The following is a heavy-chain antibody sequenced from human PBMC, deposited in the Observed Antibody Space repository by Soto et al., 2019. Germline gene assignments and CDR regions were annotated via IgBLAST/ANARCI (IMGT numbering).Heavy chain of an antibody. CDR1: GASISSGRSY. CDR3: ARDNGYGHFDS. D-gene: IGHD5-12*01. J-gene: IGHJ4*02. V-gene: IGHV4-31*03. CDR2: MFYSGST. Sequence: SETLSLTCTVSGASISSGRSYWSWIRQHPGKGLEWIGYMFYSGSTYYHPSLKSRVNISADTSKNQFPLRLTSVTPADTAVYYCARDNGYGHFDSWGQGTRGTVSS.